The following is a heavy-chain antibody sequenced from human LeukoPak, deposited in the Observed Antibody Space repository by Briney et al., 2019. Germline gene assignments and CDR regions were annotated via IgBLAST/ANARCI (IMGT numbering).Heavy chain of an antibody. J-gene: IGHJ5*02. V-gene: IGHV4-59*08. CDR2: IYYSGST. D-gene: IGHD1-26*01. Sequence: SETLSITCTVSGGSISSYYWSWIRQPPGNGLEWIGYIYYSGSTNYNPSLKSRVTISVDTSKNQFSLKLSSVTAADTAVYYCARRNPSIVGDTGDWFDPWGQGTLVTVSS. CDR1: GGSISSYY. CDR3: ARRNPSIVGDTGDWFDP.